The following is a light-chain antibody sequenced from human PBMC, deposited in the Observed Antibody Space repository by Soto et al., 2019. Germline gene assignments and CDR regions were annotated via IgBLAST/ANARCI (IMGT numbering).Light chain of an antibody. Sequence: DIQMTQSPSSLSASVGDRVTITCRASQSISSYLNWYQQKPGKAPKFLIYVASTLQSGVPSRFICSRYGTDFILTITSLLPQDFTTYYCQQSYRSPYTFGQGTKLEIK. V-gene: IGKV1-39*01. CDR3: QQSYRSPYT. CDR1: QSISSY. J-gene: IGKJ2*01. CDR2: VAS.